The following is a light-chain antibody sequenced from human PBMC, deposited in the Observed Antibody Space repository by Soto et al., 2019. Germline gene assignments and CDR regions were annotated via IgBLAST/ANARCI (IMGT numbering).Light chain of an antibody. J-gene: IGKJ5*01. CDR3: QQYNNWPIT. CDR2: DAS. CDR1: QSVSSN. Sequence: EIVMTQSPATLSVFPGERGTLSCRASQSVSSNLAWYQQKPVQAPRLLIYDASTTATGIPARFSGSGSGTDFTLTISSPQSEDFAVYYCQQYNNWPITCGQGPRLEIK. V-gene: IGKV3-15*01.